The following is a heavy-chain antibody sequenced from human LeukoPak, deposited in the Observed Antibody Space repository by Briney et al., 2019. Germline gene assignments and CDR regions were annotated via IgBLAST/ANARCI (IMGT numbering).Heavy chain of an antibody. D-gene: IGHD3-9*01. J-gene: IGHJ4*02. CDR1: GGSISSSSYY. V-gene: IGHV4-39*07. CDR2: IYYSGST. CDR3: ARFARAVITTDY. Sequence: SETLSLTCTVSGGSISSSSYYWGWIRQPPGKGLEWIGSIYYSGSTYYNPSLKSRVTISVDTSKNQFSLKLSSVTAADTAVYYCARFARAVITTDYWGQGTLVTVSS.